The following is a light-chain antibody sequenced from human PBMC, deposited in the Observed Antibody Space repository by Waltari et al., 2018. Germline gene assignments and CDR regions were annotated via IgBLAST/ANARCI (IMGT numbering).Light chain of an antibody. J-gene: IGKJ3*01. CDR3: QQYGSSPFT. CDR1: QSVSSSS. V-gene: IGKV3-20*01. Sequence: EIALTQSPVTLSLSTGERATLSCRASQSVSSSSLAWYQQKPGQAPRLLIYCASSRATVIPDRFSGSGSGTDFTLTISRLEPEDFAVYYCQQYGSSPFTFGPGTKVDIK. CDR2: CAS.